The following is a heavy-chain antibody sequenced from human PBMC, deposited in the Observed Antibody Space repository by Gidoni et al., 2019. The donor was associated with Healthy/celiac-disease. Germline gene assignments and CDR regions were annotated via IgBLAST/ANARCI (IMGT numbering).Heavy chain of an antibody. J-gene: IGHJ2*01. CDR1: GGSISSYY. V-gene: IGHV4-59*01. Sequence: QVQLQESGPGLVKPSETLSLTCTVSGGSISSYYWSWIRQPPGKGLEWIGYIYYSGSTNYNPSLKSRVTISVDTSKNQFSLKLSSVTAADTAVYYCARSIVVVPAASNVYWYFDLWGRGTLVTVSS. D-gene: IGHD2-2*01. CDR2: IYYSGST. CDR3: ARSIVVVPAASNVYWYFDL.